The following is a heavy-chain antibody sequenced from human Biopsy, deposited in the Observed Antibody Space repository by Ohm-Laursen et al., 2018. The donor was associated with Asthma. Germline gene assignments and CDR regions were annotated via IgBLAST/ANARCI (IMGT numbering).Heavy chain of an antibody. V-gene: IGHV1-69*13. Sequence: SVKVSCKSLGGTFNTYVIGWVRQAPGQGLGWLGWIKSGFGTTTYPQKFQDRVTITADDSTSTVYMELSSLRSEDTAVYYCARKAGSCISRTCYSLDFWGQGTLVTVSS. CDR1: GGTFNTYV. CDR2: IKSGFGTT. J-gene: IGHJ4*02. CDR3: ARKAGSCISRTCYSLDF. D-gene: IGHD2-2*01.